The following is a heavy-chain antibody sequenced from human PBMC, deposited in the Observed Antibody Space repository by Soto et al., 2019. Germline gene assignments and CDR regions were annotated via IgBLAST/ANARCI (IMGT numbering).Heavy chain of an antibody. CDR2: VYYSGST. CDR1: GGSISGYY. J-gene: IGHJ4*02. CDR3: ARCSYGGLLLDY. D-gene: IGHD3-10*01. Sequence: QVQLQESGPGLVKPSETLSLTCTVSGGSISGYYWSWIRQPPGKGLEWIGYVYYSGSTNYNPSLKSRVTMSVDTSKNHFSLRLSSVTAADTAVYFCARCSYGGLLLDYWGQGMLVTVSS. V-gene: IGHV4-59*01.